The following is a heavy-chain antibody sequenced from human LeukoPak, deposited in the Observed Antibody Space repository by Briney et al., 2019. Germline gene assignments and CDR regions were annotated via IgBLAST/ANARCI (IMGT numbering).Heavy chain of an antibody. J-gene: IGHJ4*02. V-gene: IGHV3-48*01. CDR2: ISSSSSTI. CDR1: GFTFSSYS. CDR3: AKTLHYGHYGKFDY. D-gene: IGHD4-17*01. Sequence: GGSLRLSCAASGFTFSSYSMNWVRQAPGKGLEWVSYISSSSSTIYYADSVKGRFTISRDNAKNSLYLQMNSLRAEDTAVYYCAKTLHYGHYGKFDYWGQGTLVTVSS.